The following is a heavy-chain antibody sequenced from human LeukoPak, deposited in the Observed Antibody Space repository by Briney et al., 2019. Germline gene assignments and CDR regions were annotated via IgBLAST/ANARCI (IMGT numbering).Heavy chain of an antibody. CDR3: ARKGAVAGTPDY. CDR2: ISSSIRTI. J-gene: IGHJ4*02. Sequence: GGSLRLSCAASGFTFSTYTMTWVRQAPGKGLECISYISSSIRTIYYVDSVKGRFTISRDNAKNSLYLQMNGLRAEDTAVYYCARKGAVAGTPDYWGQGTLVTVSS. V-gene: IGHV3-48*01. CDR1: GFTFSTYT. D-gene: IGHD6-19*01.